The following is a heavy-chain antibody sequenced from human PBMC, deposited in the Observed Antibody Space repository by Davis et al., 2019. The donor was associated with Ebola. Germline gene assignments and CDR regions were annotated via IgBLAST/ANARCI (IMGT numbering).Heavy chain of an antibody. D-gene: IGHD5-24*01. Sequence: GGSLRLSCAASGFTFSSYSMNWVRQAPGKGLEWVSYISSSSSTIYYADSVKGRFTISRDNSKNTLYLQMNSLRAEDTAVYYCAIRGYNSYYGMDVWGQGTTVTVSS. V-gene: IGHV3-48*01. CDR3: AIRGYNSYYGMDV. CDR1: GFTFSSYS. CDR2: ISSSSSTI. J-gene: IGHJ6*02.